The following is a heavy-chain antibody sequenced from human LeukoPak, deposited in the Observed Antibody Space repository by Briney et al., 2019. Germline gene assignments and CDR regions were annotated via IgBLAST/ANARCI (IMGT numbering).Heavy chain of an antibody. CDR1: GYTVSSNY. J-gene: IGHJ4*02. CDR2: IYSSGST. V-gene: IGHV3-66*01. CDR3: ALGYSYGCFDY. D-gene: IGHD5-18*01. Sequence: SGGSQRLSCAASGYTVSSNYMGWVRQAPGKGLEWVSVIYSSGSTYYADSVKGRFTISRDNSKNTLYLQMNSLRAEDTAVFYCALGYSYGCFDYWGQGTLVTVSS.